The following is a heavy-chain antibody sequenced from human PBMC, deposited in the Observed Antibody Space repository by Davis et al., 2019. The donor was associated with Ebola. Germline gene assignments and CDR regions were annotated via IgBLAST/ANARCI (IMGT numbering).Heavy chain of an antibody. D-gene: IGHD3-22*01. V-gene: IGHV3-11*06. CDR2: ISSNSTNK. Sequence: PGGSLRLSCAASGFTISDYYISWIRQAPGKGPEWVSYISSNSTNKKYADSVKGRFTISRDDAKNSLYLQMNSLRAEDTAVYYCAREAYYYDSTGYYYDIPDLFDYWGQGTLVTVSS. CDR3: AREAYYYDSTGYYYDIPDLFDY. CDR1: GFTISDYY. J-gene: IGHJ4*02.